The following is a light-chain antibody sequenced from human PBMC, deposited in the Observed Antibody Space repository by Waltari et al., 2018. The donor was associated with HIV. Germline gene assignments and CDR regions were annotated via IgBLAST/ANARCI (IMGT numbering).Light chain of an antibody. J-gene: IGLJ1*01. V-gene: IGLV1-51*01. CDR2: DNN. Sequence: QSVLTQPPSVSAAPGQRVTISCSGSSSNIGNNYVSWYQQLPGTAPKLRIYDNNQRPSGMPDRFSGSKSGTSATLGITGLQTGDEADYYCGTWDSSLSAYVFGTGTKVTVL. CDR3: GTWDSSLSAYV. CDR1: SSNIGNNY.